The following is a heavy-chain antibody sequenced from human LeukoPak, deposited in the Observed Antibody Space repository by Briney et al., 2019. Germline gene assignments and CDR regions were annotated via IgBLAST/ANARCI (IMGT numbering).Heavy chain of an antibody. J-gene: IGHJ4*02. D-gene: IGHD6-19*01. V-gene: IGHV4-34*01. Sequence: SETLSLTCAVYGGSFSGYYWSWIRQPPGKGLEWIGEINHSGSTNYNPSLKSRVTMSVDTSKNQFSLKLSSVTAADTAVYYCAIDGSSGWYSKYYFDYWGQGTLVTVSS. CDR2: INHSGST. CDR3: AIDGSSGWYSKYYFDY. CDR1: GGSFSGYY.